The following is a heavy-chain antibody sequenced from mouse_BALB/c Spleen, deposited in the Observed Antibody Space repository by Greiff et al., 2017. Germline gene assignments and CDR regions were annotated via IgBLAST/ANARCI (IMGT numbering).Heavy chain of an antibody. D-gene: IGHD1-1*01. J-gene: IGHJ3*01. CDR3: ARGDYYGSSYVVAY. V-gene: IGHV1-14*01. CDR1: GYTFTSYV. Sequence: EVKLQESGPELVKPGASVKMSCKASGYTFTSYVMHWVKQKPGQGLEWIGYINPYNDGTKYNEKFKGKATLTSDKSSSTAYMELSSLTSEDSAVYYCARGDYYGSSYVVAYWGQGTLVTVSA. CDR2: INPYNDGT.